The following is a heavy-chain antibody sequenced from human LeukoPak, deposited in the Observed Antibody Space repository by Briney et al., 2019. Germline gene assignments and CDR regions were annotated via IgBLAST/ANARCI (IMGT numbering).Heavy chain of an antibody. CDR1: GYSFSNYG. Sequence: ASVKVSCKASGYSFSNYGLSWVRQAPGQGLEWMGWISGYNGNTNYAQNLQGRVTMTTDTSTSTAFMELRSLRSDDTAVYYCARISKSEWYFDFWGRGTLVTVSS. J-gene: IGHJ2*01. CDR3: ARISKSEWYFDF. CDR2: ISGYNGNT. V-gene: IGHV1-18*01. D-gene: IGHD3-16*02.